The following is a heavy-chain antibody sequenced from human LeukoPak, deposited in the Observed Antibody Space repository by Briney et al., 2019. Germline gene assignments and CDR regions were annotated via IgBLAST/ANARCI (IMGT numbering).Heavy chain of an antibody. V-gene: IGHV3-30-3*01. CDR1: GFTFSSYC. J-gene: IGHJ3*02. Sequence: GSLRLSCSASGFTFSSYCMPLVRQAPGKGLEGVAVISYDGSNKYYADSVKGRFTISRDNSKNTLYLQMNSLRAEDTAVYYCASGVLLWFGEGPDAFDIWGQGTMVTVSS. CDR3: ASGVLLWFGEGPDAFDI. D-gene: IGHD3-10*01. CDR2: ISYDGSNK.